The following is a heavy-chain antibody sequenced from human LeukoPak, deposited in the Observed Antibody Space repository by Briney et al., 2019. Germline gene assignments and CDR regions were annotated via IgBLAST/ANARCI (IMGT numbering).Heavy chain of an antibody. Sequence: SETLSLTCTVSGGSISTSSFYWGWIRQPPGKGLEWIVSIYYTGSIYYNPSLKSRVPISVDTSKNQSSLKLTSVTAADTAVYYCATDSGYRRYDYWGQGTLVTVSS. V-gene: IGHV4-39*07. CDR1: GGSISTSSFY. CDR2: IYYTGSI. D-gene: IGHD5-12*01. CDR3: ATDSGYRRYDY. J-gene: IGHJ4*02.